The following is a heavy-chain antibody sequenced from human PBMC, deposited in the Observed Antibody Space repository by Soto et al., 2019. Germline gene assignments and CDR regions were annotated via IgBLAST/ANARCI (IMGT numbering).Heavy chain of an antibody. D-gene: IGHD5-18*01. J-gene: IGHJ3*02. CDR3: ARQDTAMVYDAFDI. CDR1: GYSFTSYW. V-gene: IGHV5-51*01. Sequence: PGESLRISCKGSGYSFTSYWIGWVRQMPGKGLEWMGIIYPGDSDTRYSPSFQGQVTISAGKSISTAYLQWSSLKAPDTAMYYCARQDTAMVYDAFDIWGQGTMVTVSS. CDR2: IYPGDSDT.